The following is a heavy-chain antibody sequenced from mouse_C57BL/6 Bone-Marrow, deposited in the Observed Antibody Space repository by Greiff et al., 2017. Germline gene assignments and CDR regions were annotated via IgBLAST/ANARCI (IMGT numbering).Heavy chain of an antibody. J-gene: IGHJ1*03. D-gene: IGHD2-5*01. CDR2: ISDGGSYT. Sequence: EVKVVESGGGLVKPGGSLKLSCAASGFTFSSYAMSWVRQTPEKRLEWVATISDGGSYTYYPDNVKGRFTISRDNAKNNLYLQMSHLKSEDTAMYYCARDSYSNSYWYFDVWGTGTTVTVSS. V-gene: IGHV5-4*01. CDR1: GFTFSSYA. CDR3: ARDSYSNSYWYFDV.